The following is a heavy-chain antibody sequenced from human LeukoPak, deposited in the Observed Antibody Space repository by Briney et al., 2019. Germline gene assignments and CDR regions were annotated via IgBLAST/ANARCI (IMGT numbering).Heavy chain of an antibody. V-gene: IGHV3-33*01. CDR1: GFTFSSYG. J-gene: IGHJ2*01. CDR3: ARRSSAGYCSGGSCHAGGPPSYWYFDL. Sequence: SGGSLRLSCAASGFTFSSYGMHWVRQAPGKGLEWVAVIWYDGSNKYYADSVKGRFTISRDNSKNTLYLQMNSLRAEDTAVYYCARRSSAGYCSGGSCHAGGPPSYWYFDLWGRGTLVTVSS. D-gene: IGHD2-15*01. CDR2: IWYDGSNK.